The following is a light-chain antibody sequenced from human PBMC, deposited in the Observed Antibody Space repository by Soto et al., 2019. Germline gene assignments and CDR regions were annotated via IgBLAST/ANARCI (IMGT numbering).Light chain of an antibody. V-gene: IGKV3-15*01. CDR2: GAS. J-gene: IGKJ5*01. CDR3: QQYKSWPPIT. CDR1: QSVSPY. Sequence: EIVLTQSPASLSLSPGERASLSCSSSQSVSPYLTWYQQKPGQSPRLLLYGASTRATGTPTRFSGSGSGTEFTLTISSLQSEDFAIYYCQQYKSWPPITFGQGTRLEI.